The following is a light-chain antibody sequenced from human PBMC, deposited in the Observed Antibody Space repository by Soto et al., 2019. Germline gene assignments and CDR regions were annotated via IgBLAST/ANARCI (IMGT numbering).Light chain of an antibody. J-gene: IGLJ1*01. CDR2: DVT. CDR1: SSDVGTYNR. V-gene: IGLV2-18*02. Sequence: QSVLTQPPSVSGSPGQSVAISCTGTSSDVGTYNRVSWYQQPPGTAPKLMIYDVTNRPSGVPDRFSGSKSGNTASLTISGLQAVDEADYYCSSFTSSNTYVFGTGTKVPVL. CDR3: SSFTSSNTYV.